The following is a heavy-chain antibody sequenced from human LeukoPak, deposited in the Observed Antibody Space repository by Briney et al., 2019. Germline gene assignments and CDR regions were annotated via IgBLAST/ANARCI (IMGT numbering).Heavy chain of an antibody. CDR2: ISSIRNYI. Sequence: GGSLRLSCAASKFTFSDYSMSWVRQAPGKGLEWVSSISSIRNYIYYADSVKGRFTVSRDNAKNSLYLQMNSLRGEDTAVYYCAKGGSPSCYSSSGYWGQGTLVTVSS. V-gene: IGHV3-21*04. CDR1: KFTFSDYS. D-gene: IGHD2-2*01. CDR3: AKGGSPSCYSSSGY. J-gene: IGHJ4*02.